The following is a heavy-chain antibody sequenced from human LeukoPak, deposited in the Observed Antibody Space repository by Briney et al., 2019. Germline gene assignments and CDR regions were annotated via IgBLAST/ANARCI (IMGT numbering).Heavy chain of an antibody. V-gene: IGHV4-39*07. CDR2: IYYSGST. CDR1: GGSISSSSYY. Sequence: PSETLSLTCTVSGGSISSSSYYWGWIRQPPGKGLEWIGSIYYSGSTYYNPSLKSRVTISVDTSKNQFSLKLSSVTAADTAVYYCARAVGPSFYYFDYWGQGTLVTVSS. D-gene: IGHD3-3*02. CDR3: ARAVGPSFYYFDY. J-gene: IGHJ4*02.